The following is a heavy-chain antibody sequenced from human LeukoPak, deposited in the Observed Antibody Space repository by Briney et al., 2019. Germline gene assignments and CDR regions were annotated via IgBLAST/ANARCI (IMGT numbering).Heavy chain of an antibody. CDR1: GGTFSSYA. CDR2: IIPIFGTA. CDR3: ASRYYYDSSGYPPDAFDI. J-gene: IGHJ3*02. Sequence: ASVKVSCKASGGTFSSYAISWVRQAPGQGLEWMGGIIPIFGTANYAQKFQGRVTITADESTSTAYMGLSSLRSEDTAVYYCASRYYYDSSGYPPDAFDIWGQGTMVTVSS. V-gene: IGHV1-69*13. D-gene: IGHD3-22*01.